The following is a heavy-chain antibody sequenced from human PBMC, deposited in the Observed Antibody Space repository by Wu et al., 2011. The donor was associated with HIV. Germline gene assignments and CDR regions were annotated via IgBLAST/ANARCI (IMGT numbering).Heavy chain of an antibody. J-gene: IGHJ6*02. D-gene: IGHD6-13*01. Sequence: GSSVKVSCKASGGTFSSYAISWVRQAPGQGLEWMGGIIPIFGTSNYAQKFQGRLTITTDESTTTAYMELSSLRSEDTAVYYCARAWKQQLVKFVYYYYAMDVWGQGTTVTVSS. CDR1: GGTFSSYA. CDR2: IIPIFGTS. CDR3: ARAWKQQLVKFVYYYYAMDV. V-gene: IGHV1-69*05.